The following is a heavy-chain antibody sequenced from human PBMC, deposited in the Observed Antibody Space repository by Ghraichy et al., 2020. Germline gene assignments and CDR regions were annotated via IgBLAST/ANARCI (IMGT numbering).Heavy chain of an antibody. Sequence: GESLNISCAASGFTFSDYTMNWIRQAPGKGLEWVAYISGSGLTIYYADSVKGRFTISRDNANNSLYLQMNSLRGEDTALYFCVRSATIVHFGSAACVDCWGQGTLVTVSS. CDR2: ISGSGLTI. V-gene: IGHV3-48*04. CDR1: GFTFSDYT. J-gene: IGHJ4*02. D-gene: IGHD3-10*01. CDR3: VRSATIVHFGSAACVDC.